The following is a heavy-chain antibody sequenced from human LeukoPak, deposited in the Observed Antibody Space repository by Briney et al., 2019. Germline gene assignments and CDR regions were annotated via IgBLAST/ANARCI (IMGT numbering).Heavy chain of an antibody. CDR3: ARAYCGGDCYFYRLFDY. CDR1: GYTFTSYY. J-gene: IGHJ4*02. CDR2: INPSGGST. D-gene: IGHD2-21*02. Sequence: ASVKVSCKASGYTFTSYYMHWVRQAPGQGLEWMGIINPSGGSTSYAQKFQGRVTMTRDTSTSTVYMELSSLRSEDTAVYYCARAYCGGDCYFYRLFDYWGQGTLVTVSS. V-gene: IGHV1-46*01.